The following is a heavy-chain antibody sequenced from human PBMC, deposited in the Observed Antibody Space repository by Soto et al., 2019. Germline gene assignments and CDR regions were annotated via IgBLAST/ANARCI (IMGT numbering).Heavy chain of an antibody. V-gene: IGHV3-30*18. CDR3: AKDLLKPNWFDP. CDR2: ISYDGSNK. D-gene: IGHD3-9*01. Sequence: QVQLVESGGGVVQPGRSLRLSCAASGFTFSSYGMHWVRQAPGKGLEWVAVISYDGSNKYYADSVKGRFTISRDNSKNTLNLQMTSLRAEDTAVYYCAKDLLKPNWFDPWGQGTLVTVSS. J-gene: IGHJ5*02. CDR1: GFTFSSYG.